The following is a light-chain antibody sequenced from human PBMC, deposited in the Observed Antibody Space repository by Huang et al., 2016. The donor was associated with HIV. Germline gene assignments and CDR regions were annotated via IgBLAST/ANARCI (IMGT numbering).Light chain of an antibody. CDR1: QRVSSSY. CDR3: QQYGSSSYT. V-gene: IGKV3-20*01. Sequence: EIVLTQSPGTLSLSPGERATLSCRASQRVSSSYLAWYQQKPGQAPRLLIYGASSRATGIPDRCSGSGSGTDFTLTISRLEPEDFAVYYCQQYGSSSYTFGQGTKLEIK. CDR2: GAS. J-gene: IGKJ2*01.